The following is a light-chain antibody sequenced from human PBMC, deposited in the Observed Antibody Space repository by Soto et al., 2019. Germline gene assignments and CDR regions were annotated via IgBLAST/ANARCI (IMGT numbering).Light chain of an antibody. J-gene: IGLJ2*01. CDR1: SSDVGSYNL. Sequence: QSALTQPASVSGSPGQSITISCTGTSSDVGSYNLVSWYQQHPGKAPKLMIYEVSKRPSGVSNRFSGSKSGNTASLTISGLRGEDEGDYYCCSYAGSSTSVVFGGGTKLTVL. CDR2: EVS. CDR3: CSYAGSSTSVV. V-gene: IGLV2-23*02.